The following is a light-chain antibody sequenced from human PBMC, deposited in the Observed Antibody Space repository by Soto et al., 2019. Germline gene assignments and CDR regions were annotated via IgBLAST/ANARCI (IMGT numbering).Light chain of an antibody. J-gene: IGKJ1*01. CDR1: QSISSY. Sequence: DIQMTQSPSSLSASVGDRVTITCRASQSISSYLNWYQQKPGKAPKLLIYAASSLQSGVPSRFSGSGSGTDFTLTISSLQPEDFAIYYFQQIYSTPPTFGQGTRVDTK. CDR3: QQIYSTPPT. V-gene: IGKV1-39*01. CDR2: AAS.